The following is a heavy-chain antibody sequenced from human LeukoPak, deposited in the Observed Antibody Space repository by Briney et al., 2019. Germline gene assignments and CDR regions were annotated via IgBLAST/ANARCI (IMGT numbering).Heavy chain of an antibody. Sequence: GGSLRLSCAASGFTFSSYAMSWVRQAPGKGLEWVSVIYSGGSTYYADSVKGRFTISRDNSRNTLYLQMNSLRAEDTAVYYCARDMGYSFDYWGQGTLVTVSS. D-gene: IGHD5-18*01. V-gene: IGHV3-66*02. CDR2: IYSGGST. J-gene: IGHJ4*02. CDR1: GFTFSSYA. CDR3: ARDMGYSFDY.